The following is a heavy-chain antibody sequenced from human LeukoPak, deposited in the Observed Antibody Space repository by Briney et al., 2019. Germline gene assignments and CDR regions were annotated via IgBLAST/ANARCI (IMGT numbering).Heavy chain of an antibody. Sequence: ASVKVSCKTSGYTFTGYYLQWVRQAPGQGLEWMGWINPNSGGTKYAQKFQGRVTMTRDTSINTVYVGLSRLSSDDTAVYYCAKGRVVAGTKSLMYHWLDPWGQGTLVTVSS. CDR2: INPNSGGT. D-gene: IGHD6-19*01. J-gene: IGHJ5*02. CDR1: GYTFTGYY. V-gene: IGHV1-2*02. CDR3: AKGRVVAGTKSLMYHWLDP.